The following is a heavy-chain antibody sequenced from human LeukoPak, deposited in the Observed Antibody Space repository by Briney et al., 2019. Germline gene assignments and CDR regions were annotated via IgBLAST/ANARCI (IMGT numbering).Heavy chain of an antibody. D-gene: IGHD2/OR15-2a*01. J-gene: IGHJ4*02. V-gene: IGHV3-74*01. CDR3: VSFYETY. CDR2: INSDGSWT. Sequence: GSLRLSCAASGNYWMHWVRQVPGKGLVWVSHINSDGSWTSYADSVKGRFTISKDNAKNTVYLQMNSLRAEDTAVYYCVSFYETYWGRGTLVTVSS. CDR1: GNYW.